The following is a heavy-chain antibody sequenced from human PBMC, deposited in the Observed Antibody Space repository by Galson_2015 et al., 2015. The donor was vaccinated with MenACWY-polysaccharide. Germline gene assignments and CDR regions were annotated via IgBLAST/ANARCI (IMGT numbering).Heavy chain of an antibody. V-gene: IGHV2-5*02. CDR2: IYWDDEK. CDR1: GFSLSSSGVG. J-gene: IGHJ1*01. CDR3: ARADFRH. Sequence: ALVKPTQTLTLTCTFSGFSLSSSGVGVGWIRQPPGKALEWLALIYWDDEKRYSPSLESRLTITKDTSRNQVVLTLANIDPVDTATYYCARADFRHWGQGTLVTVSS.